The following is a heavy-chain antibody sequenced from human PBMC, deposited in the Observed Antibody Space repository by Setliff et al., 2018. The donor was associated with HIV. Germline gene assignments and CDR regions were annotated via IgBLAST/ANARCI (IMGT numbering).Heavy chain of an antibody. D-gene: IGHD3-10*01. Sequence: SETLSLTCTVSGGSISRGSYSWGWIRQPPGKGLEWIGSISYSGTTNYNPSLKSRVTISLDTSRNQFSLKLTSVTAADTAVYYCARRIDNSGSFPDKNWLDTWGQGSLVTVSS. J-gene: IGHJ5*02. CDR2: ISYSGTT. CDR1: GGSISRGSYS. CDR3: ARRIDNSGSFPDKNWLDT. V-gene: IGHV4-39*01.